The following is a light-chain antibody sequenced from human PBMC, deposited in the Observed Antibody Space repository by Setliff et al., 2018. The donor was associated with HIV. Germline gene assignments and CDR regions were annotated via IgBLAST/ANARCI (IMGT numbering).Light chain of an antibody. J-gene: IGLJ2*01. V-gene: IGLV1-51*01. CDR2: DNN. CDR3: GTWDSSLSAVV. CDR1: SSNIGNNY. Sequence: QSVLTQPPSVSAAPGQKVTISCSGSSSNIGNNYVSWYQQFPGTAPKLLIYDNNKRPSGIPGRFSGSKSGTSATLGITGLQTGDEADYYCGTWDSSLSAVVFGGGTQLTVL.